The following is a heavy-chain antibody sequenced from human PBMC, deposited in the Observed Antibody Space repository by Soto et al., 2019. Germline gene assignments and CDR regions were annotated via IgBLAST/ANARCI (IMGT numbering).Heavy chain of an antibody. CDR1: GFSLSTSGMC. CDR3: ALSQRAYSYASDS. Sequence: SGPTLVNPTQTLTLTCTFSGFSLSTSGMCMSWIRQPPGKALEWLAVIDWDDNKYYSTSLKTRLTISKDTSKNQVVLTMTNMDPVDTATYYCALSQRAYSYASDSWSPGTLVTAPQ. CDR2: IDWDDNK. D-gene: IGHD2-21*01. V-gene: IGHV2-70*12. J-gene: IGHJ5*02.